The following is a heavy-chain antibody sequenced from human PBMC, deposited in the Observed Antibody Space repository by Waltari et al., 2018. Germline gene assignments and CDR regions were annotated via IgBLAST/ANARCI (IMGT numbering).Heavy chain of an antibody. Sequence: QVLLVQSGTEVKKPGASVTVSCTAAGYTFTSYGSSWVRQAPGQGLEWMGWISGKNGNTDYAQDFQDRVTMTIDTSTSTSYMELRSLRSDDTAVYYCARDSFPYNWNIFDYWGQGTLVTVSS. CDR2: ISGKNGNT. V-gene: IGHV1-18*01. CDR3: ARDSFPYNWNIFDY. CDR1: GYTFTSYG. J-gene: IGHJ4*02. D-gene: IGHD1-20*01.